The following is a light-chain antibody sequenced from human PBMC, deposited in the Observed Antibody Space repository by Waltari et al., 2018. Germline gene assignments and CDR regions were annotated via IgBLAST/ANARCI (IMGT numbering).Light chain of an antibody. Sequence: QSALTQPASVSGSPGQSLTISCTGTSSDVGAYNSVSWYQQHPGKAPKLMIYDVYNRPSWVSYRFSGSKSGNTASLSISGLQAEDEADYYCSSYTTSSTVIFGGGTKLSVL. CDR2: DVY. CDR1: SSDVGAYNS. CDR3: SSYTTSSTVI. J-gene: IGLJ2*01. V-gene: IGLV2-14*03.